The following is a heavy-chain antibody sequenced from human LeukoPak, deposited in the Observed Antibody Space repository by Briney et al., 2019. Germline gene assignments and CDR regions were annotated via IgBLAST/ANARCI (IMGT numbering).Heavy chain of an antibody. CDR3: ARVAFDFWSGYSTMLHQYNWFDP. CDR2: IIPIFGTA. V-gene: IGHV1-69*05. Sequence: ASVKVSCKASGGTFSSYAISWVRQAPGQGLEWMGGIIPIFGTANYAQKFQGRVTITTDESTSTAYMELSSLRSEDTAVYYCARVAFDFWSGYSTMLHQYNWFDPWGQGTLVTVSS. CDR1: GGTFSSYA. J-gene: IGHJ5*02. D-gene: IGHD3-3*01.